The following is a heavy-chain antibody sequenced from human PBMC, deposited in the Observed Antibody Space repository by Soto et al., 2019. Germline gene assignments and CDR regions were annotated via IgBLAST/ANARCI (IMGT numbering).Heavy chain of an antibody. D-gene: IGHD3-9*01. CDR3: ARDPHDILTGPAFDP. CDR2: ISSSSSYI. CDR1: GFTFSSYS. Sequence: GGSLRLSCAASGFTFSSYSMNWVRQAPGKGLEWVSSISSSSSYIYYADSVKGRFTISRDNAKNSLYLQMNSLRAEDTAVYYCARDPHDILTGPAFDPWGQGTLVTVSS. J-gene: IGHJ5*02. V-gene: IGHV3-21*01.